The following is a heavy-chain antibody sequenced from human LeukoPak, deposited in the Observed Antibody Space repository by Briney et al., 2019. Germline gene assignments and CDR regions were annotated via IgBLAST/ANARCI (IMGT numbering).Heavy chain of an antibody. CDR1: GFTFSSYA. Sequence: GESLRLSCAASGFTFSSYAMSWVRQAPGKGLEWVANIKQDGSEKYYVDSVKGRFTISRDNAKNSLYLQMNSLRAEDTAVYYCARKVGDYWGQGTLVTVSS. CDR2: IKQDGSEK. V-gene: IGHV3-7*01. J-gene: IGHJ4*02. CDR3: ARKVGDY. D-gene: IGHD3-10*01.